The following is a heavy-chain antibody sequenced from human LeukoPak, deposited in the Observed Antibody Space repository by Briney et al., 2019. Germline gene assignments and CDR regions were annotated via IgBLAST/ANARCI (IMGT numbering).Heavy chain of an antibody. D-gene: IGHD1-26*01. V-gene: IGHV4-59*01. CDR3: AREISVGLSGTLFDY. CDR2: IYYSGST. CDR1: GDSISSYY. J-gene: IGHJ4*02. Sequence: SQTLSLTCSVSGDSISSYYWSWIRQSPGKGLEWIGFIYYSGSTNYNPSLKSRVAISLDKSKSQFSLRLTSVTDADTAVYYCAREISVGLSGTLFDYWGQGTLVTVSS.